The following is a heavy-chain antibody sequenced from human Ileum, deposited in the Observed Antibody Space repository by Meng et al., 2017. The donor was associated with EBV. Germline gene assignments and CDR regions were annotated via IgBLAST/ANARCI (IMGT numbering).Heavy chain of an antibody. CDR1: GYTFTSHY. CDR2: INPNGGRP. J-gene: IGHJ5*01. V-gene: IGHV1-46*01. Sequence: VQGVRSGAEGKKTGASVRVSCKASGYTFTSHYRHWVRQAPGQGLEWMAVINPNGGRPTYAQKFQDRVTVTRDTSTTTFYMEMSSLRSEDTAVYYCARDVSENDEAWWLDSWGQGTLVTVSS. D-gene: IGHD2-8*01. CDR3: ARDVSENDEAWWLDS.